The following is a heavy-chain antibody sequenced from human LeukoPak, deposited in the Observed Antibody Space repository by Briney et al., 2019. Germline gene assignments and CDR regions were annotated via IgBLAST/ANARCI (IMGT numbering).Heavy chain of an antibody. Sequence: ASVKVSCKASGYTFTNYGISWVRQAPGQGLEWMGWISAYTGNTNYAQKLQGRVTMTTDTSTSTAYMDLRSLRTDDTAVYYCARGDDYKSTLFDYWGQGTLVTVSS. CDR2: ISAYTGNT. CDR1: GYTFTNYG. J-gene: IGHJ4*02. V-gene: IGHV1-18*01. D-gene: IGHD5-12*01. CDR3: ARGDDYKSTLFDY.